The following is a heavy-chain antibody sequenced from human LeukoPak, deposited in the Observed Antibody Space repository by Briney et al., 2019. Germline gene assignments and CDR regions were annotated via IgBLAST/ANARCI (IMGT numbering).Heavy chain of an antibody. D-gene: IGHD3-10*01. CDR3: ARVVQVRGVIPPYYYYGMDV. J-gene: IGHJ6*02. V-gene: IGHV1-3*01. CDR2: INVGNGNT. CDR1: GYTFTSYA. Sequence: ASVKVSCKASGYTFTSYAMHWVRQAPGQRLEWMGWINVGNGNTKYSQKFQGRVTITRDTSASTAYMELSSLRSEDTAVYYCARVVQVRGVIPPYYYYGMDVWGQGTTVTVSS.